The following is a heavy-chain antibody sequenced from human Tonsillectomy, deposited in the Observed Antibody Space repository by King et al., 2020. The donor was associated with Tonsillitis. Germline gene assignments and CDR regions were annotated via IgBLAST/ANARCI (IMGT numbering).Heavy chain of an antibody. D-gene: IGHD3-22*01. V-gene: IGHV4-30-4*01. CDR2: IDYSGNA. CDR3: ARARPAKAYYDSSAYSFDY. Sequence: LQLQESGPGLVKPSQTLSLTCTVSSGSISSGDYYWSWIRQPPGKGLEWIGYIDYSGNAYYNPSLKGRVTISGDTSKSQFSLKVRSVTAADTSVYYCARARPAKAYYDSSAYSFDYWGQGTLVIVSS. CDR1: SGSISSGDYY. J-gene: IGHJ4*02.